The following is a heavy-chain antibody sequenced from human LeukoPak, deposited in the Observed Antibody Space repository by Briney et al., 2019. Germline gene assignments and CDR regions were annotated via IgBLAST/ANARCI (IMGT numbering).Heavy chain of an antibody. CDR2: IDPSDSYT. Sequence: GESLKISCKGSGYSFTSYWISWVRQMPGKGLEWMGRIDPSDSYTKYSPSFQGHVTLSADKSISTAYLQWSSLKASDTAMYFCARQSDIAAPGDALDLWGQGTMVTVSS. V-gene: IGHV5-10-1*01. CDR1: GYSFTSYW. J-gene: IGHJ3*01. CDR3: ARQSDIAAPGDALDL. D-gene: IGHD6-13*01.